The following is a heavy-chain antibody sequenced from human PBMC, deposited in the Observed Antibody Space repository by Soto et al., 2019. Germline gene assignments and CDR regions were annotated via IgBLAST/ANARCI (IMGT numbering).Heavy chain of an antibody. J-gene: IGHJ4*02. Sequence: QVQLQESGPGLVKPSQTLSLTCSVSRGSISSGGHYWSWIRQHPGQGLEWIGFIYDSGSTYYNPSLKSRVSISVDTSKNQFSLNLTSVTAADTAVYFSARTWEMSTRAFDYWGQGTLVTVSS. V-gene: IGHV4-31*03. CDR2: IYDSGST. D-gene: IGHD1-26*01. CDR1: RGSISSGGHY. CDR3: ARTWEMSTRAFDY.